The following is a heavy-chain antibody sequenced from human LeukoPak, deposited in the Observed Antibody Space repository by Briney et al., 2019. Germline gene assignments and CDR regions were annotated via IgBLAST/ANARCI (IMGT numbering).Heavy chain of an antibody. CDR2: FSGSGGST. J-gene: IGHJ4*02. D-gene: IGHD6-13*01. V-gene: IGHV3-23*01. CDR3: AKHWGGGAAGIAY. Sequence: GGSLRLSCAASGMTVSSSYMSWVRQAPGKGLEWVSAFSGSGGSTYYAGSVKGRFTISRDNSKNTLYLQMNSLRADDTAVYYCAKHWGGGAAGIAYWGQGTLVTVSS. CDR1: GMTVSSSY.